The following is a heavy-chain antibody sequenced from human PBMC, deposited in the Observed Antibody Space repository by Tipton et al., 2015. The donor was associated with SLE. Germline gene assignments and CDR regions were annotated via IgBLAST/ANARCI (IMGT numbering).Heavy chain of an antibody. V-gene: IGHV4-38-2*02. CDR3: ARHPTWVVQGDYGMDV. CDR2: IYHSGST. D-gene: IGHD3-10*01. CDR1: GYSISSGYY. Sequence: TLSLTCTVSGYSISSGYYWGWIRQPPGKGLEWIGSIYHSGSTYYNPSLKSRVTISVDTSKNQFSLKLSSVTAADTAVYYCARHPTWVVQGDYGMDVWGQGTTVTVSS. J-gene: IGHJ6*02.